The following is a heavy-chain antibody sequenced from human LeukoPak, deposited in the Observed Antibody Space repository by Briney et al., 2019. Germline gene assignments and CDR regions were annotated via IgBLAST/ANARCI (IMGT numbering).Heavy chain of an antibody. J-gene: IGHJ4*02. D-gene: IGHD3-3*01. V-gene: IGHV1-2*06. CDR3: ARENYDFWSGYTGFDY. Sequence: ASVKVSCKASGYTFTGYYRHWVRQAPGQGLEWMGRINPNSGGTNYAQKFQGRVTMTRDTSISTAYMELSRLRSDDTAVYYCARENYDFWSGYTGFDYWGQGTLVTVSS. CDR2: INPNSGGT. CDR1: GYTFTGYY.